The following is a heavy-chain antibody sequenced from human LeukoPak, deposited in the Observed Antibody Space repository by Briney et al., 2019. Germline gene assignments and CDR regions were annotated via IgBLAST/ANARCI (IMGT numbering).Heavy chain of an antibody. V-gene: IGHV3-66*01. J-gene: IGHJ4*02. Sequence: PGGSLRLSCAASGFSVSSSYMGWVRQSPGEGLEWLSHIYSAGDTFYADSVKDRFTFSRDNSKNTLYLQMSSLRPEDTAVYYCVNQISGWVYWGQGTLVTVSS. D-gene: IGHD6-19*01. CDR2: IYSAGDT. CDR3: VNQISGWVY. CDR1: GFSVSSSY.